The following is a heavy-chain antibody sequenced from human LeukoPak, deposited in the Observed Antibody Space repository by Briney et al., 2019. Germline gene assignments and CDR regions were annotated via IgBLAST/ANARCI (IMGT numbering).Heavy chain of an antibody. D-gene: IGHD2-2*01. CDR2: IYHSGST. Sequence: SETLSLTCTVSGYSISSGYYWGWIRQPPGKGLEWIGSIYHSGSTYYNPSLKSRVTISVDTSKNQFSLKLSSVTAADTAVYYCAREEGSPADENWFDPWGQGTLVTVSS. CDR3: AREEGSPADENWFDP. J-gene: IGHJ5*02. CDR1: GYSISSGYY. V-gene: IGHV4-38-2*02.